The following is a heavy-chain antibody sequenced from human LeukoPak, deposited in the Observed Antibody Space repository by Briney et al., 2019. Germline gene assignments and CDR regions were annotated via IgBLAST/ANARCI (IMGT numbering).Heavy chain of an antibody. J-gene: IGHJ4*02. D-gene: IGHD3-9*01. CDR1: GYTFTSYG. CDR2: ISAYNGST. Sequence: ASVKVSCKASGYTFTSYGISWVRQAPGQGLEWMGWISAYNGSTNYAQKLQGRVTMTTDTSTSTAYMELRSLRSDDTAVYYCAREGIRSDFDWLTPTFDYWGQGTLVTVSS. CDR3: AREGIRSDFDWLTPTFDY. V-gene: IGHV1-18*01.